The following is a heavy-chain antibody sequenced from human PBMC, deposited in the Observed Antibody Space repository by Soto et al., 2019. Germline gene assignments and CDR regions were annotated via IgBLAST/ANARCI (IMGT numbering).Heavy chain of an antibody. CDR1: GFTFSDHY. V-gene: IGHV3-72*01. CDR2: IRTKANSYTT. J-gene: IGHJ4*02. Sequence: EVQLVESGGGLVQPGGSLRLSCAASGFTFSDHYMDWIRQAPGKGLEWVGRIRTKANSYTTEYAASVKGRFTISRDDSKNSLYLQMNSLKTADTAVYYCARAAGWRDIPYYFDFWGQGTLVIVSS. CDR3: ARAAGWRDIPYYFDF. D-gene: IGHD2-15*01.